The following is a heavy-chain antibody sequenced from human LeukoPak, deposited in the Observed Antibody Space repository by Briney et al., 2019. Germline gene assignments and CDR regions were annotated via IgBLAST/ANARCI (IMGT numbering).Heavy chain of an antibody. CDR3: ARGRAIFGVVIKRYGMDV. D-gene: IGHD3-3*01. V-gene: IGHV4-39*01. CDR2: FYYSGST. J-gene: IGHJ6*02. CDR1: GGSISSSTYY. Sequence: PSETLSLTCTVSGGSISSSTYYWGWIRQPPGKGLEWIGNFYYSGSTYYNPSLKSRVTISVDTSNNQFSLKLSSVTAADTAVYYCARGRAIFGVVIKRYGMDVWGQGTTVTVSS.